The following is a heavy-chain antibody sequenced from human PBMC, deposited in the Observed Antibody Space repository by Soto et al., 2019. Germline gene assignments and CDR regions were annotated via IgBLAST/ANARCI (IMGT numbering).Heavy chain of an antibody. D-gene: IGHD3-9*01. CDR3: ARVRYFAPDP. V-gene: IGHV4-61*01. Sequence: QVQLQESGPGLVKPSETLSLTCTVSGASLTIGNHYWSWMRQPPGKGLEWIGYISYSAITNYNPSLKSRVTISADMSKNQFSLKLSSVTAADTAVYYCARVRYFAPDPWGQGTLVTVSS. J-gene: IGHJ5*02. CDR2: ISYSAIT. CDR1: GASLTIGNHY.